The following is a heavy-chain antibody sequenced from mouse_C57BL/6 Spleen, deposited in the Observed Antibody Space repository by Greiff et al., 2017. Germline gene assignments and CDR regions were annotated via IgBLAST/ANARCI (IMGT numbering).Heavy chain of an antibody. V-gene: IGHV1-52*01. CDR3: ARGDYSNYNPFAY. CDR2: LDPSDSET. J-gene: IGHJ3*01. CDR1: GYTFTSYW. D-gene: IGHD2-5*01. Sequence: QVQLQQPGAELVRPGSSVKLSCKASGYTFTSYWMHWVKQRPIQGLAWIVTLDPSDSETPYNQKFTDKATLTVDKSSSTAYMQLSSLTSDDSAVYYCARGDYSNYNPFAYWGQATLGTVSA.